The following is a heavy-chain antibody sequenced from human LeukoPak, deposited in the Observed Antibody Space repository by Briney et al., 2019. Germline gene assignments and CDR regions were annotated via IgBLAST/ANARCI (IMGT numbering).Heavy chain of an antibody. Sequence: SETLSLTCTVSGDSITSFYWSWIRQPPGKGLEWIGSIYHSGSTYYNPSLKSRVTISVDTSKNQFSLKLSSVAAADTAVYYCARRSGITGTVLDPWGQGTLVTVSS. J-gene: IGHJ5*02. CDR1: GDSITSFY. CDR2: IYHSGST. CDR3: ARRSGITGTVLDP. V-gene: IGHV4-59*12. D-gene: IGHD1/OR15-1a*01.